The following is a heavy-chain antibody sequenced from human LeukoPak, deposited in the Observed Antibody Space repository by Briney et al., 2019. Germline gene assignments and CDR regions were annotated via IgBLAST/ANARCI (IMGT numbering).Heavy chain of an antibody. CDR2: ISSSSSYI. CDR1: GFTFSTYS. J-gene: IGHJ3*02. V-gene: IGHV3-21*01. Sequence: PGGSLRLSCAASGFTFSTYSMNWVRQAPGKGLEWVSSISSSSSYIYYADSVQGRFTISRDNARNSLYLQMNSLRVEDTAVYYCARSPPLWNGDAFDIRGQGTMVTVSS. D-gene: IGHD1-1*01. CDR3: ARSPPLWNGDAFDI.